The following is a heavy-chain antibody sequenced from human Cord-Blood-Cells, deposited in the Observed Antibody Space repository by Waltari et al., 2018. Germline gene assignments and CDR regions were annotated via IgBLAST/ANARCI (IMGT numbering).Heavy chain of an antibody. CDR2: IYYSGST. Sequence: QVQLQESGPGLVKPSETLSLTCTVSGGSISSHYWSWIRQPPGKGLEWIGYIYYSGSTNSNPALKSRVTISVDTSKNQFSLKLSSVTAADTAVYYCARSDFWSGYYDYWGQGTLVTVSS. CDR1: GGSISSHY. J-gene: IGHJ4*02. CDR3: ARSDFWSGYYDY. V-gene: IGHV4-59*11. D-gene: IGHD3-3*01.